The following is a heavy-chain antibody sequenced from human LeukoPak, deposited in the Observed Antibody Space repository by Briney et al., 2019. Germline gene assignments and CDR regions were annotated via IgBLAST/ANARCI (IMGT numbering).Heavy chain of an antibody. CDR2: ISGSGGST. V-gene: IGHV3-23*01. CDR3: ATEDEAEADY. CDR1: GFNFGSYS. Sequence: GGSLRLSCAASGFNFGSYSMNWVRQAPGKGLEWVSAISGSGGSTYYADSVKGRFTISRDNSKNTLYLQMNSLRAEDTAVYYCATEDEAEADYWGQGTLVTVSS. J-gene: IGHJ4*02. D-gene: IGHD6-6*01.